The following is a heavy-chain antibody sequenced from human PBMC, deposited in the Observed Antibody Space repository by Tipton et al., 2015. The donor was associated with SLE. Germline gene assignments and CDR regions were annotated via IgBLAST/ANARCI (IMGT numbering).Heavy chain of an antibody. CDR1: GGSISSYY. D-gene: IGHD3-16*02. Sequence: TLSLTCTVSGGSISSYYWGWIRQSPGKGLEWIGEINHSGSTNYNPSLKSRVVISLDTSKNQISVKLRSISVADTAVYYCARVSPWSGSLNSWGQGTLVAVSS. CDR2: INHSGST. J-gene: IGHJ4*02. V-gene: IGHV4-34*01. CDR3: ARVSPWSGSLNS.